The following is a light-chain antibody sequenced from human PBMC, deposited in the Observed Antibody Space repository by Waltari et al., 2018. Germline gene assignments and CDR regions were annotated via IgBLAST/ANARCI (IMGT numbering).Light chain of an antibody. CDR3: QQDDTLPRVT. CDR1: QYVNIRY. CDR2: DTS. J-gene: IGKJ4*02. V-gene: IGKV3-20*01. Sequence: EIVLTQSPGTLSLSPGEGATLSCRASQYVNIRYLAWYQQKPGQPPRLLIYDTSTRAAGIPDRFSGSGSGRDFTLTISRLEPEDFAVYYCQQDDTLPRVTFGGGTKVEIK.